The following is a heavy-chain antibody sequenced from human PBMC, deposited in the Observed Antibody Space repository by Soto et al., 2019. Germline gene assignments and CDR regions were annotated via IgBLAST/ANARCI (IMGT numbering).Heavy chain of an antibody. V-gene: IGHV1-3*05. CDR2: INAGNGNK. CDR3: ARAVAVAADFDY. CDR1: GYTFTGYA. D-gene: IGHD6-19*01. Sequence: QVQLVQSGAEEKKPGASVKVSCKASGYTFTGYAMHWVRQAPGQRLEWMGWINAGNGNKKYSQKFQGRVTITRDTSASTSYMELSSLRSEDTAVYYCARAVAVAADFDYWGQGTLVTVSS. J-gene: IGHJ4*02.